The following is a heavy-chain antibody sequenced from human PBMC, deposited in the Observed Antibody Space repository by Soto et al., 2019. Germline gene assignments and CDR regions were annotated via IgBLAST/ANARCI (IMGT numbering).Heavy chain of an antibody. D-gene: IGHD2-2*01. V-gene: IGHV4-34*01. J-gene: IGHJ4*02. CDR3: ARGIGYCSSINCYSSRRLRFDS. CDR2: VNHSGTT. Sequence: QVQLQQWGAGLLKPSETLSLTCAVYGGSFSGYYWTWIRQSPEKGLEWIGEVNHSGTTYYNPSLKTRVTISVHTPKNQLSREMSSVTAADTAVYYCARGIGYCSSINCYSSRRLRFDSLGQGTLVTVSS. CDR1: GGSFSGYY.